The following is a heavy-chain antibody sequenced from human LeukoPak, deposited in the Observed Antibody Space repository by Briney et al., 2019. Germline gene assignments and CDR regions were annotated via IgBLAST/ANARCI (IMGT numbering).Heavy chain of an antibody. CDR2: ISAYNGNT. V-gene: IGHV1-18*01. CDR3: ARNVVGAISWFDP. J-gene: IGHJ5*02. CDR1: GYTFTSYG. Sequence: ASVKVSCKASGYTFTSYGISWVRHAPGQRLEWIGWISAYNGNTNYAQKLQGRVTMTTDTSTSTAYMELRSLRSDDTAVYYCARNVVGAISWFDPWGQGTLVTVSS. D-gene: IGHD1-26*01.